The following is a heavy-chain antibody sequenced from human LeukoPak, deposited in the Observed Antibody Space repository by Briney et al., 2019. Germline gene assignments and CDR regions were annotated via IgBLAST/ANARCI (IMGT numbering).Heavy chain of an antibody. J-gene: IGHJ3*02. Sequence: GGSLRLSCAASGFTFSSYSMNWVRQAPGKGLEWVSSISSSSSYIYYADSVKGRFTISRDNAKNSLYLQMNSLRAEDTAVYYCARDRYYDSSGYYYGEAFDIWGQGTMVTVSS. CDR1: GFTFSSYS. V-gene: IGHV3-21*01. CDR2: ISSSSSYI. CDR3: ARDRYYDSSGYYYGEAFDI. D-gene: IGHD3-22*01.